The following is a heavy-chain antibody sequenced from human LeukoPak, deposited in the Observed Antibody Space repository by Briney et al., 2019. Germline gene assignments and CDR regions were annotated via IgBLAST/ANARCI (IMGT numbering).Heavy chain of an antibody. V-gene: IGHV4-59*01. CDR1: GGSISSYY. CDR2: IYYSGST. J-gene: IGHJ4*02. CDR3: ARYYYGSGSYYFDY. Sequence: SETLSLTCTVSGGSISSYYWSWIRQPPGKGLEWIGYIYYSGSTNYNPSLKSRVTISVDTSKNQYSLKLRSVTAADTAVYYCARYYYGSGSYYFDYWGQGTLVTVSS. D-gene: IGHD3-10*01.